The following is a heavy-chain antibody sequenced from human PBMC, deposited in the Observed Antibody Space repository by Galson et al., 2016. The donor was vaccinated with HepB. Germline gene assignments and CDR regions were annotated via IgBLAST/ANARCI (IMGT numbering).Heavy chain of an antibody. CDR3: TRLQQLGRFDP. V-gene: IGHV4-39*01. J-gene: IGHJ5*02. CDR1: GGSISSSSYF. D-gene: IGHD6-13*01. CDR2: IHYSGST. Sequence: SETLSLTCTVPGGSISSSSYFWGWIRQPPGKGLEWIGSIHYSGSTNYNTSPKSRVTISVDTSKNQFSLKLNYVTAADTAVYYGTRLQQLGRFDPWGQGTLVTVSS.